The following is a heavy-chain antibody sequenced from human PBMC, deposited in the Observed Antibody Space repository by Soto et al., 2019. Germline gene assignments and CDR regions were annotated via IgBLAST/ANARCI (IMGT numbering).Heavy chain of an antibody. CDR3: ARRHPGRSAAGPFDY. CDR2: IYYSGST. D-gene: IGHD6-13*01. Sequence: QLQLQESGPGLVKPSETLSLTCTVSGGSISSSSYYWGWIRQPPGKGLEWIGSIYYSGSTYYNPSLKSRGTISVDTSKNQFSLKLSSVTAADTAVYYCARRHPGRSAAGPFDYWGQGTLVTVSS. J-gene: IGHJ4*02. V-gene: IGHV4-39*01. CDR1: GGSISSSSYY.